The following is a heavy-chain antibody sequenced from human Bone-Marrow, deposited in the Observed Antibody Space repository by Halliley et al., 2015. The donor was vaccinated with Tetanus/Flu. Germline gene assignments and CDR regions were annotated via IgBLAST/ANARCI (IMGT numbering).Heavy chain of an antibody. CDR3: AKDPCGSDCYPYFVH. Sequence: IGGSRNYIWYADAVKGRLTISRDNAKNPLYLQMTSLRAEDTAVYFCAKDPCGSDCYPYFVHWGQGSPVTVSS. V-gene: IGHV3-21*01. D-gene: IGHD2-21*02. J-gene: IGHJ4*02. CDR2: IGGSRNYI.